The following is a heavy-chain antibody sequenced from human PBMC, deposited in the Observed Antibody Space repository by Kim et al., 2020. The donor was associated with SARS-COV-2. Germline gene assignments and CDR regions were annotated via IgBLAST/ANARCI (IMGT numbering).Heavy chain of an antibody. CDR3: ARCARIGAPSPFDY. J-gene: IGHJ4*02. D-gene: IGHD3-10*01. V-gene: IGHV4-59*01. Sequence: NPSLKSRVTRSVDTSKNQFSLKLSSVPAADTAVYYCARCARIGAPSPFDYWGQGTLVTVSS.